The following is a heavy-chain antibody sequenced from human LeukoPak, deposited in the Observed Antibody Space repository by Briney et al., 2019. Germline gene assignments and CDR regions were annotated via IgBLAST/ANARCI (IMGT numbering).Heavy chain of an antibody. CDR1: GGSISTYYW. D-gene: IGHD3-3*01. V-gene: IGHV2-5*01. Sequence: TLSLTCSISGGSISTYYWSWIRQPPGKALEWLALIYWNDDKRYSPSLKSRLTITKDTSKNQVVLTMNNMDPVDTATYYCATIFGVVNYDYWGQGTLVTVSS. CDR3: ATIFGVVNYDY. CDR2: IYWNDDK. J-gene: IGHJ4*02.